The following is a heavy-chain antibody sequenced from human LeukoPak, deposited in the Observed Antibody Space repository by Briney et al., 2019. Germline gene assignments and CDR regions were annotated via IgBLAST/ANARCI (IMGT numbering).Heavy chain of an antibody. CDR3: AREASGLYDTPPPSDAFDI. CDR1: GFTFSDYY. CDR2: ISSSGSTI. D-gene: IGHD3-22*01. V-gene: IGHV3-11*04. J-gene: IGHJ3*02. Sequence: PGGSLRLSXAASGFTFSDYYMSWIRQAPGKGLEWVSYISSSGSTIYYADSVKGRFTISRDNAKNSLYLQMNSLRAEDTAVYYCAREASGLYDTPPPSDAFDIWGQGTMVTVSS.